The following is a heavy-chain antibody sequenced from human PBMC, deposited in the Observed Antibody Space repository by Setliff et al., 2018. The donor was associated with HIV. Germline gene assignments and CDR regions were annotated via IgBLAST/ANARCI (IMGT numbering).Heavy chain of an antibody. V-gene: IGHV4-34*01. CDR3: ARAPVPYYNVWSGYYHNWFDP. Sequence: PSETLSLTCAVYGGSFSLYYWIWLRQPPGKRLEWIGEINHSGRTNYNPSLKSRVSMSVDTSRNQFSLNLTSVTAADTAVYYCARAPVPYYNVWSGYYHNWFDPWGQGTLVTVSS. CDR1: GGSFSLYY. J-gene: IGHJ5*02. D-gene: IGHD3-3*01. CDR2: INHSGRT.